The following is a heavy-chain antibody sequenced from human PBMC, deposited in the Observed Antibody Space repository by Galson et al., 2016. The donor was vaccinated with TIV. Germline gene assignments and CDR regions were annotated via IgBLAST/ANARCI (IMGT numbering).Heavy chain of an antibody. Sequence: SVKVSCKASTYTSTNYYMHWVRQAPGRGLEWMGIISPSGSRTTFAPNFQGRLTMTRDTSTSTVYMDLSSLKSEDTAVYYCAGGGTDYGGSGYLDYWGQGTLVTVSS. D-gene: IGHD4-23*01. CDR3: AGGGTDYGGSGYLDY. CDR2: ISPSGSRT. J-gene: IGHJ4*02. V-gene: IGHV1-46*01. CDR1: TYTSTNYY.